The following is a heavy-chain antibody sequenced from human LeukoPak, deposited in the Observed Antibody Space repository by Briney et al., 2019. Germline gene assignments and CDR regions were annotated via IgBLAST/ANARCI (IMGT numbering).Heavy chain of an antibody. J-gene: IGHJ4*02. Sequence: SETLSLTCTVSGGSICSYYWSWGRHPPGEGLGWSGYIYYSGSTNYNPSLKSRVTISVDTSKNQFSLKLSSVTAADTAVYYCACGNSGAFDYWGQGTLVTVSS. V-gene: IGHV4-59*01. D-gene: IGHD4-23*01. CDR3: ACGNSGAFDY. CDR2: IYYSGST. CDR1: GGSICSYY.